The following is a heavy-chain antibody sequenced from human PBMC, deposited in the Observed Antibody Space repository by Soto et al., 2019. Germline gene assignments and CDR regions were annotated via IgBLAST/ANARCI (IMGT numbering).Heavy chain of an antibody. J-gene: IGHJ4*02. CDR3: EAWAVGNLRGDF. CDR2: INPNTADT. Sequence: ASVKVSCKASGYTFTGFHINWVRQAPGQGLEWMGWINPNTADTKYGQKFQGRVTMTRDTSISTAYMELTRLTSDDTAVYYCEAWAVGNLRGDFWGQGTLVTVSS. V-gene: IGHV1-2*02. CDR1: GYTFTGFH. D-gene: IGHD6-19*01.